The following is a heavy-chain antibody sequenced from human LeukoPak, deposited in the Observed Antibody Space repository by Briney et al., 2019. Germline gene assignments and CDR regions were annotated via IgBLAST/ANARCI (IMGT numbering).Heavy chain of an antibody. V-gene: IGHV3-74*01. J-gene: IGHJ4*02. CDR2: INTDGSTT. Sequence: GGSLRLSCAGSGFTFSTYWMHWVRQAPGGGLVWVSGINTDGSTTSYADSVKGRFAISRDNAKNTVYLQMSSLRAEDTAVYYCAKESGYDVDLEYWGQGALVTVSS. D-gene: IGHD5-12*01. CDR3: AKESGYDVDLEY. CDR1: GFTFSTYW.